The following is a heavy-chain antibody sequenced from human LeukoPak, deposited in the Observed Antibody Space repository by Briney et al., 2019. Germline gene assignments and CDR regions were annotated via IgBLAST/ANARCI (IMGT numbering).Heavy chain of an antibody. CDR1: GFTFSNYA. V-gene: IGHV3-30*02. Sequence: PGGSLRLSCAASGFTFSNYAMHWARQAPGKGLEWVALIRYDGSAEFYADSVQGRFTISRDSSQNTLYLQMNSLRVEDTAVYYCAKERRGYYMDVWGKGTTVSVSS. D-gene: IGHD3-10*01. CDR2: IRYDGSAE. CDR3: AKERRGYYMDV. J-gene: IGHJ6*03.